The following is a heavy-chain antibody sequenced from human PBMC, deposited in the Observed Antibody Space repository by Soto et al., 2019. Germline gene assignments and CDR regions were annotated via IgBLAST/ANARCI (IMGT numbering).Heavy chain of an antibody. V-gene: IGHV4-39*01. Sequence: QLQLQESGPGLVKPSETLSLTCTVSGGSISSSSYYWGWIRQPPGKGLEWIGSIYYSGSTYYNPSLKSRVTITVDTSKNQFSLKLSSVTAADTPVYYCARHTPYGSGSYGDYWGQGTLVTVSS. D-gene: IGHD3-10*01. CDR3: ARHTPYGSGSYGDY. CDR1: GGSISSSSYY. J-gene: IGHJ4*02. CDR2: IYYSGST.